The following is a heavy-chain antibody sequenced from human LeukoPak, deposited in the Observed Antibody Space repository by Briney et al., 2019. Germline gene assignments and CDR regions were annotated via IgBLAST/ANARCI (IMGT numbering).Heavy chain of an antibody. J-gene: IGHJ6*02. D-gene: IGHD3-9*01. V-gene: IGHV3-11*01. CDR1: RFTFSDYY. Sequence: PGGSLRLSCAASRFTFSDYYMSWIRQAPGKGLEWVSYISSSGSTIYYADSVKGRFTISRDNAKNSLYLQMNSLRAEDTAVYYCARDRSDILTGYSNGYYYGMDVWGQGTTVTVSS. CDR2: ISSSGSTI. CDR3: ARDRSDILTGYSNGYYYGMDV.